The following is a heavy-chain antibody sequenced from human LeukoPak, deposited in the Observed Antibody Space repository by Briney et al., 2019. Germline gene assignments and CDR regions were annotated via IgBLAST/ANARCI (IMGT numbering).Heavy chain of an antibody. J-gene: IGHJ6*03. CDR1: GGSISSSSYY. CDR2: IYYSGST. V-gene: IGHV4-39*01. D-gene: IGHD6-13*01. Sequence: ETLSLTCTVSGGSISSSSYYWGWIRQLPGKGLEWIGSIYYSGSTYYNPSLKSRVTISVDTSKNQFSLKLSSVTAADTAVYYCASLTRAIYSSSWYMDVWGKGTTVTVSS. CDR3: ASLTRAIYSSSWYMDV.